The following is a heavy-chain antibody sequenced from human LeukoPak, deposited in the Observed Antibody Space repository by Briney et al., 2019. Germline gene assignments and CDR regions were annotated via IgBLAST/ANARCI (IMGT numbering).Heavy chain of an antibody. J-gene: IGHJ4*02. V-gene: IGHV3-13*01. CDR1: GFTFSGYD. D-gene: IGHD3-10*01. Sequence: GGSLRLSCAASGFTFSGYDMHWVRQATGKGLEWVSGIGTTGDTYYAGSVKGRLTISRDNAKNTLYLQMNSLRADDTAVYYCTGDTFGFHDYWGQGTLVTVSS. CDR2: IGTTGDT. CDR3: TGDTFGFHDY.